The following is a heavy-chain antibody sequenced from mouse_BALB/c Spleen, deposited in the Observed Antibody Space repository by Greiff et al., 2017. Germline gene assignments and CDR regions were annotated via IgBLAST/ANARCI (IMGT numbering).Heavy chain of an antibody. CDR3: ARLDDGYYEDY. V-gene: IGHV1S137*01. J-gene: IGHJ2*01. D-gene: IGHD2-3*01. CDR1: GYTFTDYA. Sequence: VQLQQSGAELVRPGVSVKISCKGSGYTFTDYAMHWVKQSHAKSLEWIGVISTYYGDASYNQKFKGKATMTVDKSSSTAYMELARLTSEDSAIYYCARLDDGYYEDYWGQGTTLTVSS. CDR2: ISTYYGDA.